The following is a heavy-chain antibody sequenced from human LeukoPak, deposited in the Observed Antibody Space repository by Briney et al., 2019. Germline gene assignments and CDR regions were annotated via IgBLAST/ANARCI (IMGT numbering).Heavy chain of an antibody. CDR2: ISGSGGST. D-gene: IGHD3-9*01. J-gene: IGHJ4*02. CDR3: ARAPTYYDILTGYYEGLAYYFDY. Sequence: GGSLRLSCAASGFTFSSYAMSWVRQAPGKGLEWVSAISGSGGSTYYADSVKGRFTISRDNSKNTLYLQMNSLRAEDTAVYYCARAPTYYDILTGYYEGLAYYFDYWGQGTLVTVSS. CDR1: GFTFSSYA. V-gene: IGHV3-23*01.